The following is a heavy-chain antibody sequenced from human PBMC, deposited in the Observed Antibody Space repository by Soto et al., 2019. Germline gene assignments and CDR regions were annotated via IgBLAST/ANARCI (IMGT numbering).Heavy chain of an antibody. D-gene: IGHD3-16*01. CDR1: GGSISSGGYY. J-gene: IGHJ6*02. Sequence: QVQLQESGPGLVKPSQTLSLTCSVSGGSISSGGYYWSWIRQPPGKGLEWIGYIYYSANTHYNPSLKGRVSISADTSKNQFSLNLSSVTAADTAVYYCARSGGNSYYCGMDVWGQGTTVTVSS. CDR2: IYYSANT. CDR3: ARSGGNSYYCGMDV. V-gene: IGHV4-31*02.